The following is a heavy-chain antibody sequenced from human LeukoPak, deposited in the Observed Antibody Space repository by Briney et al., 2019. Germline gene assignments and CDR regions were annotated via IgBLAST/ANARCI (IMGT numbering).Heavy chain of an antibody. J-gene: IGHJ4*02. V-gene: IGHV3-48*04. CDR1: GFTFSSYS. CDR3: AKGYRDGYNSRFDY. Sequence: GGSLRLSCAASGFTFSSYSMNWVRQAPGKGLEWVSYISSSSSTIYYADSVKGRFTISRDNAKNSLYLQMNSLRAEDTALYYCAKGYRDGYNSRFDYWGQGTLVTVSS. D-gene: IGHD5-24*01. CDR2: ISSSSSTI.